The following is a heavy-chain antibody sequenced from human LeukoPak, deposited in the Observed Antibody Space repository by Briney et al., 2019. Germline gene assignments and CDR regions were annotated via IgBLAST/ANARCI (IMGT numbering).Heavy chain of an antibody. CDR1: GYTFTSYY. CDR2: ISAYNGNT. J-gene: IGHJ6*02. Sequence: GASVKVSCKASGYTFTSYYMHWVRQAPGQGLEWMGWISAYNGNTNYAQKLQGRVTMTTDTSTSTAYMELRSLRSDDTAVYYCAREVLRYFDWPPDGMDVWGQGTTVTVSS. CDR3: AREVLRYFDWPPDGMDV. V-gene: IGHV1-18*04. D-gene: IGHD3-9*01.